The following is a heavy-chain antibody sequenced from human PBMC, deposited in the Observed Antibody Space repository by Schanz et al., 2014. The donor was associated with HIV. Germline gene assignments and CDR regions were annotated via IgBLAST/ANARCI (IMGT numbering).Heavy chain of an antibody. CDR2: IWYDGSNK. V-gene: IGHV3-33*06. CDR3: AKDRNYYDSKYRGKGNYYYYYGMDV. D-gene: IGHD3-22*01. Sequence: QVQLVESGGGVVQPGRSLRLSCAASGFTFRSYGMHWVRQAPGKGLEWVALIWYDGSNKIYADSVKGRFTISRDNSKNTLYLQLKSLRPEDTAVYYCAKDRNYYDSKYRGKGNYYYYYGMDVWGQGTTVTVSS. CDR1: GFTFRSYG. J-gene: IGHJ6*02.